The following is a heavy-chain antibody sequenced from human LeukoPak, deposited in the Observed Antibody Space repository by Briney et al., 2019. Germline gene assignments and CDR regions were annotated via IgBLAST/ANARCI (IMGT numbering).Heavy chain of an antibody. J-gene: IGHJ4*02. Sequence: ASVKVSXKASGYTFTSYDINWVRQATGQGLEWMGWMNPNSGNTGYAQKFQGRVTITRNTSISTAYMELSSLRSEDTAVYYCARASVQVEMANDYWGQGTLVTVSS. CDR1: GYTFTSYD. V-gene: IGHV1-8*01. D-gene: IGHD5-24*01. CDR3: ARASVQVEMANDY. CDR2: MNPNSGNT.